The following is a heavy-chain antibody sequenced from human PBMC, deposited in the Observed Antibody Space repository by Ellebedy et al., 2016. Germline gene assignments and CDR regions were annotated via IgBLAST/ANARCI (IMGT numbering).Heavy chain of an antibody. V-gene: IGHV3-7*01. J-gene: IGHJ4*02. D-gene: IGHD5-12*01. CDR2: IKQDGSEK. CDR1: GFTFSSYW. CDR3: ARAHGYIDY. Sequence: GESLKISCAASGFTFSSYWMSWVRQAPGKGLEWVANIKQDGSEKYYVDSVKGRFTISRDNAKNSLYLQMNSLRAEDTAVYYCARAHGYIDYWGQGTLVTVSS.